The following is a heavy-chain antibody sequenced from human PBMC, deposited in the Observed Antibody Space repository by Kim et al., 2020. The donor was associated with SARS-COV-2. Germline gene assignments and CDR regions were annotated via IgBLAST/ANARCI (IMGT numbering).Heavy chain of an antibody. Sequence: GESLKISCKGSGYSFTSYWISWVRQMPGKGLEWMGRIDPSDSYTNYSPSFQGHVTISADKSISTAYLQWSSLKASDTAMYYCARQGGVVAATLWFDPWGQGTLVTVSS. CDR3: ARQGGVVAATLWFDP. CDR1: GYSFTSYW. CDR2: IDPSDSYT. J-gene: IGHJ5*02. D-gene: IGHD2-15*01. V-gene: IGHV5-10-1*01.